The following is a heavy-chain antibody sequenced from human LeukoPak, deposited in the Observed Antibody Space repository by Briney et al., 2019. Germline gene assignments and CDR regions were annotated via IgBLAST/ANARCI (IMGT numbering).Heavy chain of an antibody. J-gene: IGHJ4*02. Sequence: GGSLRLSCAASGFTFSSYSMNWVRQAPGKGLEWVSSISSSSSYIYYADSVKGRFTISRDNAKNSLYLQMNSLRAEDTAVYYCARDVAVVSYYFDYWGQGTLVTVSS. V-gene: IGHV3-21*01. CDR2: ISSSSSYI. CDR3: ARDVAVVSYYFDY. CDR1: GFTFSSYS. D-gene: IGHD6-19*01.